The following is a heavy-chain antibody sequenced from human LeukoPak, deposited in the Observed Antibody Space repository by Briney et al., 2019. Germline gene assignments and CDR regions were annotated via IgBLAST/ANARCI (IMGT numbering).Heavy chain of an antibody. J-gene: IGHJ4*02. D-gene: IGHD6-19*01. CDR1: GFTFSSYG. CDR2: IWYDGSNK. Sequence: PGGSLRLSCAASGFTFSSYGMHWVRQAPGKGLEWVAVIWYDGSNKYYADSVKGRFTISRDNSKNTLYLQMNSLRAEDTAVYYCARAQIKGYSSGEPFDYWGQGTLVTVSS. V-gene: IGHV3-33*01. CDR3: ARAQIKGYSSGEPFDY.